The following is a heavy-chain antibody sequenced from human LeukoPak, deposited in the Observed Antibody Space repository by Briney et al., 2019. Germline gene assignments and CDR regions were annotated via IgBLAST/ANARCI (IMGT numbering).Heavy chain of an antibody. CDR1: GGSISSYY. CDR3: ARGFGWFDP. CDR2: IYYSGST. D-gene: IGHD3-10*01. J-gene: IGHJ5*02. Sequence: SGTLSLTCTVSGGSISSYYWSWIRQPPGKGLEWIGYIYYSGSTNYNPSLKSRVTISVDTSKNQFSLKLSSVTAADTAVYYCARGFGWFDPWGQGTLVTVSS. V-gene: IGHV4-59*01.